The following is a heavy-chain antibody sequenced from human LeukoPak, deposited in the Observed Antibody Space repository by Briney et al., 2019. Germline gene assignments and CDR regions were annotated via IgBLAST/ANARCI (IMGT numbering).Heavy chain of an antibody. J-gene: IGHJ4*02. Sequence: GGSLRLSCAASGFTFTRHSMNWVRQAPGKGLEWVSFIGIWGSTIYYADSVKGRFTISRDNAKNSVYLQMNSLRAEDTAVYYCARDRGNSIVGSDFDSWGQGTLVTVSS. D-gene: IGHD1-26*01. CDR2: IGIWGSTI. CDR3: ARDRGNSIVGSDFDS. CDR1: GFTFTRHS. V-gene: IGHV3-48*01.